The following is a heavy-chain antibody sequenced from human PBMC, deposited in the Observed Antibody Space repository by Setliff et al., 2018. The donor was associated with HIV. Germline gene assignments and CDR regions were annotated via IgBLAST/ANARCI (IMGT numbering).Heavy chain of an antibody. D-gene: IGHD3-22*01. CDR1: GGSINSTSYY. V-gene: IGHV4-39*07. CDR3: ARAPYYDYRGLAVYYFDY. CDR2: ISYSGDT. Sequence: SETLSLTCIVSGGSINSTSYYWGWIRQPPGQGLAWIGSISYSGDTFYNTSLKTRITISVDTSKNHLSLKVSSLTAADTAVYYCARAPYYDYRGLAVYYFDYWGQGTLVT. J-gene: IGHJ4*02.